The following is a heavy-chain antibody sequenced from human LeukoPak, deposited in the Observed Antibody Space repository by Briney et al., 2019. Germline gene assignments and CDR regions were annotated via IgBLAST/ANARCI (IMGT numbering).Heavy chain of an antibody. CDR3: AKELAAAGTGY. CDR2: IYSSGST. V-gene: IGHV3-53*01. D-gene: IGHD6-13*01. Sequence: GGSLTLSCAASGFLDSSNYMRCARHAPGKGLEWVSVIYSSGSTYYADSVKGRFTISRDNSKKTLYLKMNSLRAEDTAVYYCAKELAAAGTGYWGQGTLVTVSS. J-gene: IGHJ4*02. CDR1: GFLDSSNY.